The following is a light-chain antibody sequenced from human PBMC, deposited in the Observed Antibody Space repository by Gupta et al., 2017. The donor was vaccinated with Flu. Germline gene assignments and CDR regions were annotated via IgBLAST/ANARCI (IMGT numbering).Light chain of an antibody. Sequence: EIVMTQSPGTLSLSPGERATLSCRPSQSISSNFLAWYQQKPGQAPRLLIYGASSRATGIPDRFSGSGSGTDFTLTISRLEPEDFAVYYCQQDGRSPITFGGGTKVDIK. J-gene: IGKJ4*01. V-gene: IGKV3-20*01. CDR1: QSISSNF. CDR2: GAS. CDR3: QQDGRSPIT.